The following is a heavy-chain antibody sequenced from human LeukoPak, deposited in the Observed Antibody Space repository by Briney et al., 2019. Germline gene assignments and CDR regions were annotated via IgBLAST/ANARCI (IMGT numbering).Heavy chain of an antibody. CDR1: RFTFSSYW. CDR2: IKQDGSEK. D-gene: IGHD7-27*01. J-gene: IGHJ3*02. CDR3: ARNWGTAFDI. Sequence: PGGSLRLSCAASRFTFSSYWMSWVRQAPGKGLEWVANIKQDGSEKYYVDSVRGRFTISRDNAKNSLYLQMNSLRAEDTAVYYCARNWGTAFDIWGQGTMVTVSS. V-gene: IGHV3-7*01.